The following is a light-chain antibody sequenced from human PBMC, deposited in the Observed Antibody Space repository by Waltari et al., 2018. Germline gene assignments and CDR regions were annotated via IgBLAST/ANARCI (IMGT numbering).Light chain of an antibody. J-gene: IGKJ1*01. CDR3: QKYGSLPAT. Sequence: EIMLTQSPGTLSLSPGERATLSCRASQSISKYLAWYQQKPGQAPSLLIYDASSRATGIPDRFSGSGSGTDFSLNISRLEPEDFAVYYCQKYGSLPATFGQGTKVEIK. V-gene: IGKV3-20*01. CDR1: QSISKY. CDR2: DAS.